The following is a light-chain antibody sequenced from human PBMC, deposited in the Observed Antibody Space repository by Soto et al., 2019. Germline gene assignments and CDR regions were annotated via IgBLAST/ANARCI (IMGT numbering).Light chain of an antibody. CDR1: QNIYSN. J-gene: IGKJ1*01. CDR3: LQYHNLWA. V-gene: IGKV3-15*01. Sequence: IVMTQSPATLSVSPGERATLSCRASQNIYSNVAWYQQRPGQAPRLLIYRASTRATGIPARFSGSGSVTEFTLTISSLQSEYFTVYSCLQYHNLWAFGQGTKVEIK. CDR2: RAS.